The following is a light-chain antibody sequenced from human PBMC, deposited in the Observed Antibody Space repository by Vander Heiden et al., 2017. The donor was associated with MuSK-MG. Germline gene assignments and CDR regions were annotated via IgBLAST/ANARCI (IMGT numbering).Light chain of an antibody. Sequence: DIRLTQPPSFLAACVGDRVTITCRASQGISSYLAWYQQKPGKATKLLMDAASTLQSGVPSRFSGSGSGTEFTLTISSLQPEDFATYYCQQLNSYPLTFGGGTRVEIK. CDR3: QQLNSYPLT. CDR1: QGISSY. V-gene: IGKV1-9*01. J-gene: IGKJ4*01. CDR2: AAS.